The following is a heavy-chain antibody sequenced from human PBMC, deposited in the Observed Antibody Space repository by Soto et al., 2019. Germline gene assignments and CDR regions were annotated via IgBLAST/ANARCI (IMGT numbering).Heavy chain of an antibody. V-gene: IGHV4-59*11. J-gene: IGHJ4*02. D-gene: IGHD5-12*01. CDR3: VRGRILRLRFGDFDS. CDR2: INHSGST. Sequence: QVQLQESGPGLVKPSETLSLTCTVSGGSISSHYWSWIRQPPGKGLEWIGEINHSGSTNYNPSLESRLTISLDTSKNQFSLDLTSVTAADTAVYYCVRGRILRLRFGDFDSWGQGTLVTVSS. CDR1: GGSISSHY.